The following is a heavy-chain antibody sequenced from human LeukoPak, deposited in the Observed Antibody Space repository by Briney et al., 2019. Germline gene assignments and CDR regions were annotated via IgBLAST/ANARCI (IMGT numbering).Heavy chain of an antibody. CDR2: IYHSGST. CDR1: GYSISSGYY. Sequence: PSETLSLTCAVSGYSISSGYYWGWIRQPPGKGLEWIGSIYHSGSTYYNPSLKSRVTISVDTSKNQFSLKLSSVTAADTAVYYCARVGRVGITEDYWGQGTLVTVSS. CDR3: ARVGRVGITEDY. D-gene: IGHD6-13*01. V-gene: IGHV4-38-2*01. J-gene: IGHJ4*02.